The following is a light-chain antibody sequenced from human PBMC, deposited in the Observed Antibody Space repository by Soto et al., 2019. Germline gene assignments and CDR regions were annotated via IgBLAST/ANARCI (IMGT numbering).Light chain of an antibody. CDR1: QSVDIN. CDR2: GAS. J-gene: IGKJ1*01. CDR3: QQYRNWPRT. Sequence: EIVLTPSRATLPVSPVERLTLSCRASQSVDINLAWYQQKPGQAPRLLIYGASTKATDMPGRFSGRGSGAEFTLTINSLQSEDFAVYYCQQYRNWPRTFGQGTKVDIK. V-gene: IGKV3-15*01.